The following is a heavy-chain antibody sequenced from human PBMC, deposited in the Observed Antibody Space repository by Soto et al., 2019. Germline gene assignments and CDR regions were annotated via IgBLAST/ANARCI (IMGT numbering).Heavy chain of an antibody. CDR1: CGSISSCDYY. CDR2: IYYSGST. D-gene: IGHD6-13*01. Sequence: SETLSLTCTVSCGSISSCDYYWSWIRQPPGKGLEWIGYIYYSGSTYYNPSLKSRVTISVDTSKNQFSLKLSSVTAADTAVYYCARAQAVAAAGLGDAFYIWGQGTMVTVSS. V-gene: IGHV4-30-4*01. CDR3: ARAQAVAAAGLGDAFYI. J-gene: IGHJ3*02.